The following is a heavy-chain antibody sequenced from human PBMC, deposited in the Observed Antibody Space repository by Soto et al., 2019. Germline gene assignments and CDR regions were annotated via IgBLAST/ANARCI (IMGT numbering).Heavy chain of an antibody. Sequence: GASVKVSCKASGGTFSSYAISWVRQAPGQGLEWMGGIIPIFGTANYAQKFQGRVTITADESTSTAYMELSSLRSEDTAVYYCARTAYYDYVWGSYRPGPYHDYGMDVWGQGTTVTVSS. CDR3: ARTAYYDYVWGSYRPGPYHDYGMDV. D-gene: IGHD3-16*02. J-gene: IGHJ6*02. CDR1: GGTFSSYA. V-gene: IGHV1-69*13. CDR2: IIPIFGTA.